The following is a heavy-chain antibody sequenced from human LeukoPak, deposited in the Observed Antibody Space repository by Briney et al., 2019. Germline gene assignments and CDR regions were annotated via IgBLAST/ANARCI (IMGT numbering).Heavy chain of an antibody. D-gene: IGHD7-27*01. V-gene: IGHV1-69*01. CDR2: IIPDLRTT. Sequence: SVKVSCKAPGGTFSTLAISWVRQAPGQGLEWMGGIIPDLRTTNSAQKFQGRLSITADESTSTAYMELSSLRSEDTALYFCARDLAARYTYGENLFGPWGQGTLVTVSS. CDR1: GGTFSTLA. CDR3: ARDLAARYTYGENLFGP. J-gene: IGHJ5*02.